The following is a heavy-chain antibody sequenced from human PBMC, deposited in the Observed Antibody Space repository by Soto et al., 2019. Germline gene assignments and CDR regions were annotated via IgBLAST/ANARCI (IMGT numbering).Heavy chain of an antibody. J-gene: IGHJ6*02. CDR1: GATFSSYA. CDR3: ARLLYGMDV. Sequence: SVKVSCKASGATFSSYAMSWVRQAPGQGLEWMGGIIPIFGTANYAQKLQGRVTMTTDTSTSTAYMELRSLRSDDTAVYDCARLLYGMDVWGQGTTVTVSS. V-gene: IGHV1-69*05. CDR2: IIPIFGTA.